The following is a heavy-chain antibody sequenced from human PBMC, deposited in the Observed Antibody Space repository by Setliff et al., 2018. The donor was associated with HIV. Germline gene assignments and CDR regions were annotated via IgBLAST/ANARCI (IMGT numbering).Heavy chain of an antibody. V-gene: IGHV4-39*07. CDR2: IFYSGST. J-gene: IGHJ4*02. Sequence: NPSETLSLTCTVSGGSISSSSYYWGWIRQPPGKGLEWIGSIFYSGSTNYNPSLKSRLTMSIDTSKSHFSLNLNSVTAADTAVYYCARGTTSITFDYWSQGTLVTVS. D-gene: IGHD1-1*01. CDR1: GGSISSSSYY. CDR3: ARGTTSITFDY.